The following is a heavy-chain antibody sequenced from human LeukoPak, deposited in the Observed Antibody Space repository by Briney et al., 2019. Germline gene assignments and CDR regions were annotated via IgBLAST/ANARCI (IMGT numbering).Heavy chain of an antibody. CDR3: ARVRRKYCSSTSCPSTFDY. CDR2: INHSGST. Sequence: SETLSLTCAVYGGSFSGYYWSWIRQPPGKGLEWIGEINHSGSTNYNPSLKSRVTISVDTSKNQFSLKLSSATAADTAVYYCARVRRKYCSSTSCPSTFDYWGQGTLVTVSS. V-gene: IGHV4-34*01. J-gene: IGHJ4*02. D-gene: IGHD2-2*01. CDR1: GGSFSGYY.